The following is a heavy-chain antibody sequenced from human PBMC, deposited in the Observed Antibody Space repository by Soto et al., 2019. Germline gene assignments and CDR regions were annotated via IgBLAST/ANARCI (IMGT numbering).Heavy chain of an antibody. J-gene: IGHJ4*02. V-gene: IGHV1-69*02. D-gene: IGHD2-15*01. Sequence: ASVKVSCKASGGTFSSYTISWVRQAPGQGLEWMGRIIPILGIANYAQKFQGRVTITADKSTSTAYMELSSLRSEDTAVYYCAEVGPTFSSDVVVAATSSGYWGQGTLVTVSS. CDR3: AEVGPTFSSDVVVAATSSGY. CDR1: GGTFSSYT. CDR2: IIPILGIA.